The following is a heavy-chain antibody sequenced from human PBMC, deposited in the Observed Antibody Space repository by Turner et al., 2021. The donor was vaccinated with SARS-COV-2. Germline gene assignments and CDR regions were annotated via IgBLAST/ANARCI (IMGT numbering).Heavy chain of an antibody. Sequence: EVQLLESGGGLVQPGGSLRLPCAASGFTFSSCAMSWVRQAPGKGLEWVSSISGSGGGTYYADSVKGRFTISRDNSKNTLYLQMISLRAEDTAVYYCARGTGGNYYYGMDVWGQGTTVTVSS. CDR3: ARGTGGNYYYGMDV. CDR2: ISGSGGGT. J-gene: IGHJ6*02. V-gene: IGHV3-23*01. CDR1: GFTFSSCA. D-gene: IGHD3-10*01.